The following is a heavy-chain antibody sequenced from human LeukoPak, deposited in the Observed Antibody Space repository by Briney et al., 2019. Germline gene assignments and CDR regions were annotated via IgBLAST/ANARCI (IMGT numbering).Heavy chain of an antibody. D-gene: IGHD3-10*01. Sequence: GGSLRLSCAASGFTVSSNYMSWVRQAPGKGLEWVSVIYSGGSTYYADSVKGRFTISRDNSKNTLYLQMNSLRAEDTAVYYCARNYYYGSGSYGGNYYYYYMDVWGKGTTVTVSS. V-gene: IGHV3-53*01. CDR1: GFTVSSNY. CDR2: IYSGGST. J-gene: IGHJ6*03. CDR3: ARNYYYGSGSYGGNYYYYYMDV.